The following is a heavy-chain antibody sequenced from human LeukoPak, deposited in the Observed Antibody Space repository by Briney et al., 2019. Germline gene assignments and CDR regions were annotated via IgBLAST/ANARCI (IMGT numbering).Heavy chain of an antibody. CDR3: ARDPYDSSGYPVAY. D-gene: IGHD3-22*01. Sequence: PGGSLRLSCAASGFTFSSYAMSWVRQAPGKGLEWVSALSGSGESTYYADSVKGRFTISRDNSKNTLYLQMNSLIPEDTAVYYCARDPYDSSGYPVAYWGQGTLVTVSS. CDR2: LSGSGEST. V-gene: IGHV3-23*01. J-gene: IGHJ4*02. CDR1: GFTFSSYA.